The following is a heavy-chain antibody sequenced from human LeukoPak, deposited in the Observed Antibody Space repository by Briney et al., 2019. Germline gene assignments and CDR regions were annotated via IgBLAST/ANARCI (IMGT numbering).Heavy chain of an antibody. CDR3: ARAGSGTDAFDI. D-gene: IGHD3-10*01. CDR1: GGSISSGGYY. J-gene: IGHJ3*02. CDR2: IYYSGST. Sequence: PSQTPSLTCTVSGGSISSGGYYWSWIRQHPGKGLEWIGYIYYSGSTYYNPSLKSRVTISVDTSKNQFSLKLSSVTAADTAVYYCARAGSGTDAFDIWGQGTMVTVSS. V-gene: IGHV4-31*03.